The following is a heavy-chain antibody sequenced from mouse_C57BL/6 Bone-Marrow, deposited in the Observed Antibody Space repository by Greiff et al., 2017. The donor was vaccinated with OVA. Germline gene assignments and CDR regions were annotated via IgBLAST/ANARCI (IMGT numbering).Heavy chain of an antibody. V-gene: IGHV10-1*01. CDR1: GFSFNTYA. CDR2: IRSKSNNYAT. J-gene: IGHJ1*03. CDR3: VRHYVYWYFDV. Sequence: EAGGGLVQPTGSLTLSCAASGFSFNTYAMNWVRQAPGKGLEWVARIRSKSNNYATYYADSVKDRFTISRDDSESMLYLQMNNLKTEDTAMYYFVRHYVYWYFDVWGTGTTVTVSS.